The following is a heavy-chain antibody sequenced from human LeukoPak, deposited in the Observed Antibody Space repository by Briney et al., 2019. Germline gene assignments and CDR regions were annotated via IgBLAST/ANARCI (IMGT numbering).Heavy chain of an antibody. CDR3: ARVSSGVYFHTYYFDY. Sequence: SETLSLTCTVSGGSISGYYWSWIRQPPGKGLEWIGYIRYSGTTNYSPSLKSRATISVDTSKNQFSLNLISVTAADTAIYYCARVSSGVYFHTYYFDYWGQGTLVTVSS. J-gene: IGHJ4*02. V-gene: IGHV4-59*01. D-gene: IGHD3-22*01. CDR2: IRYSGTT. CDR1: GGSISGYY.